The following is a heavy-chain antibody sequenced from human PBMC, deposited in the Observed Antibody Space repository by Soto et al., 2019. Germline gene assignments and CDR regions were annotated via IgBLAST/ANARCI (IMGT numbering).Heavy chain of an antibody. Sequence: ESGGGLVQPGRSLRLSCAASGFTFDDYAMHWVRQAPGKGLEWVSGISWNSGSIGYADSVKGRFTISRDNAKNSLYLQMNSLRAEDTAWYYCAKVGLTFNVSGWYFDYWGQGTLVTVSS. J-gene: IGHJ4*02. CDR3: AKVGLTFNVSGWYFDY. CDR2: ISWNSGSI. D-gene: IGHD6-19*01. CDR1: GFTFDDYA. V-gene: IGHV3-9*01.